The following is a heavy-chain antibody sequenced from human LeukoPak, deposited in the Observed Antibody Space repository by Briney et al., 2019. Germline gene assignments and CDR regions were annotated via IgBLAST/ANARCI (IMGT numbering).Heavy chain of an antibody. V-gene: IGHV4-34*01. CDR1: GGSFSGYY. Sequence: PSETLSLTCAVYGGSFSGYYWSWIRQPPGKGLEWIGEINHSGSTNYNPSLKSRFTISVDKSKNQFSLKLSSVTAADTAVYYCARIYGSGSSWFDPWGQGTLVTVSS. CDR2: INHSGST. D-gene: IGHD3-10*01. CDR3: ARIYGSGSSWFDP. J-gene: IGHJ5*02.